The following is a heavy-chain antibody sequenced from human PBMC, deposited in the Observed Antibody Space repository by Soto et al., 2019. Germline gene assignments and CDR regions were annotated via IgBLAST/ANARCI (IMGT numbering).Heavy chain of an antibody. V-gene: IGHV4-59*01. CDR2: IYYSGST. Sequence: SETLSLTCTVSGGSISSYYWSWIRQPPGKGLEWIGYIYYSGSTNYNPSLKSRVTISVDTSKNQFSLKLSSVTAADTAVYYCARGAGYYDFWSGPPFDYWGQGTLVTVSS. D-gene: IGHD3-3*01. CDR1: GGSISSYY. J-gene: IGHJ4*02. CDR3: ARGAGYYDFWSGPPFDY.